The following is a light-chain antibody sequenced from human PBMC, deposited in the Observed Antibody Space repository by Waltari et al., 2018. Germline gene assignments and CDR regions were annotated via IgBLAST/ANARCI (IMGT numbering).Light chain of an antibody. J-gene: IGKJ4*01. CDR2: GAS. Sequence: EVVMTQSPAILSVSPGERATLSCRASQSVASNLAWYQQKPGQAPRLLIYGASTRATGIPARFSGSGSGTEFTLTISSMRSEDFAPYYCQQYNNWPPPTFGGGTKVEIK. V-gene: IGKV3-15*01. CDR3: QQYNNWPPPT. CDR1: QSVASN.